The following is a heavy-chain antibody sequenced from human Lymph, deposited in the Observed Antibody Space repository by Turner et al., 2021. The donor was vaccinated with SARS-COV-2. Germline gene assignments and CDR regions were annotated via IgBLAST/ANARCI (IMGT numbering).Heavy chain of an antibody. Sequence: QVQLVESGGGVVQPGRSLRLSCAASGSTFSSYARHWVRQAPGKGLEWVAFISYDGSDKYYADSVKGRFTFSRDNSKNTLYLQMNSLRAEDTAVYYCARDRDSSGWVDYWGQGTLVTVSS. CDR1: GSTFSSYA. V-gene: IGHV3-30*04. CDR3: ARDRDSSGWVDY. J-gene: IGHJ4*02. D-gene: IGHD3-22*01. CDR2: ISYDGSDK.